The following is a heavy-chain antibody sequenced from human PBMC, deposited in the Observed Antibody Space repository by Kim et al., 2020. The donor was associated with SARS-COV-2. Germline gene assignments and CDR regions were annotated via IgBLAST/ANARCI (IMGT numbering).Heavy chain of an antibody. CDR1: GYTFTSYD. Sequence: ASVKVSCKASGYTFTSYDINWVRQATGQGLEWMGWMNPNSGNTGYAQKFQGRVTMTRNTSLSTAYMELSSLRSEDTAVYYCARGVREGSGTLGGYWGQGTLVTVSS. V-gene: IGHV1-8*01. D-gene: IGHD3-10*01. J-gene: IGHJ4*02. CDR2: MNPNSGNT. CDR3: ARGVREGSGTLGGY.